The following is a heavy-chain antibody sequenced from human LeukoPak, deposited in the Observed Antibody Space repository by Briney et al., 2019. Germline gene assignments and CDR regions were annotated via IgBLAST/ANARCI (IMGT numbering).Heavy chain of an antibody. J-gene: IGHJ3*02. CDR2: ISSGGSTI. D-gene: IGHD6-19*01. CDR3: ARMISGGSYDAFDI. Sequence: PGRSLRLSCAASGFTFSSYGMHWVRQAPGKGLEWVSYISSGGSTIFYADSVKGRFTISRDNAKNSLYLQMNSLRAEDTAVYSCARMISGGSYDAFDIWGQGTMVAVSS. CDR1: GFTFSSYG. V-gene: IGHV3-48*04.